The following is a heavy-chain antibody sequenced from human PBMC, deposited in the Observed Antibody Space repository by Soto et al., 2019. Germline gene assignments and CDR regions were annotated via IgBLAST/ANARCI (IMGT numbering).Heavy chain of an antibody. Sequence: QVQLQESGPGLVMPSETLSLTCTVSGGSISSYSWSWIRQPPGKGLEWIGYIYSGGSTTYNPSLKSRLTISVDTSKNQFSLRLSSVTATDTAVYYCARAYTSSSYSDYWGQGTLVTVSS. CDR1: GGSISSYS. J-gene: IGHJ4*02. D-gene: IGHD6-13*01. CDR3: ARAYTSSSYSDY. V-gene: IGHV4-59*01. CDR2: IYSGGST.